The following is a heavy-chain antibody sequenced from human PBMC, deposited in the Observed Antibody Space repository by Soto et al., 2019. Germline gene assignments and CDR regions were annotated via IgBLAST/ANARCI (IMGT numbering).Heavy chain of an antibody. Sequence: PGESLKISCKGSGYSFTSYWISWVRQMPGKGLEWMGGIDPGDSYTNYSPSFQGHVTISADKSISTAYLQWSSLKASDTAMYYCARRSGGVYYYGMDVWGQGTTVTVSS. V-gene: IGHV5-10-1*01. J-gene: IGHJ6*02. CDR3: ARRSGGVYYYGMDV. D-gene: IGHD2-8*02. CDR1: GYSFTSYW. CDR2: IDPGDSYT.